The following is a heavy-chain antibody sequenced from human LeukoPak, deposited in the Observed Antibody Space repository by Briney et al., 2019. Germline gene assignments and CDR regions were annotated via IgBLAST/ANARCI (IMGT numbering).Heavy chain of an antibody. Sequence: GGSLRLSCAASGFTFSSYWMHWVRQAPGKGLVWVSRINTDGSSTSYADSVKGRFTISRDNAKNTLYLQMSSLRAEDTAVYYCAKRGDGGAWYDYWGQGTLVIVSS. J-gene: IGHJ4*02. V-gene: IGHV3-74*01. CDR3: AKRGDGGAWYDY. D-gene: IGHD6-19*01. CDR2: INTDGSST. CDR1: GFTFSSYW.